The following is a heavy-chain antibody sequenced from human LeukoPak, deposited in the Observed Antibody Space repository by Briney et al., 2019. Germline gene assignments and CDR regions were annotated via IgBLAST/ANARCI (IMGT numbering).Heavy chain of an antibody. CDR2: ISSSSSYI. V-gene: IGHV3-21*01. Sequence: GGSLRLSCAASGFTFSSYSMNWVRQAPGKGLEWVSSISSSSSYIYYADSVKCRFTISRDNAKSSLYLQMNSLRAEDTAVYYCARDPHYYDSSGDYGNYFDYWGQGTLVTVSS. CDR3: ARDPHYYDSSGDYGNYFDY. D-gene: IGHD3-22*01. J-gene: IGHJ4*02. CDR1: GFTFSSYS.